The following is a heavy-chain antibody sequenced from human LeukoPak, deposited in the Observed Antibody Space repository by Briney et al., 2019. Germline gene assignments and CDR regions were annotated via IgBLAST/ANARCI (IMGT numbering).Heavy chain of an antibody. CDR1: AYSITNDNY. Sequence: SSETLSLTCTVSAYSITNDNYWIWIRQSPGTGPEWIGSIYHTGTAYYNPSLKSRVTISVDTSKNQFSLKLNSATATDTAVYHCAKEVARRTGGFDPWGQGTLVTVSS. D-gene: IGHD3/OR15-3a*01. CDR2: IYHTGTA. V-gene: IGHV4-38-2*02. J-gene: IGHJ5*02. CDR3: AKEVARRTGGFDP.